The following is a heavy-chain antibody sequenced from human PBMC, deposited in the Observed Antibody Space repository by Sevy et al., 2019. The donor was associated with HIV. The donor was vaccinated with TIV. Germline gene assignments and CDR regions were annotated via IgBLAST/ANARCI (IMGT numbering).Heavy chain of an antibody. CDR3: AQETVGRFDS. D-gene: IGHD3-16*01. CDR2: IKSDGTDK. CDR1: GFTFSAYW. V-gene: IGHV3-7*01. Sequence: GGSLRLSCAASGFTFSAYWMNWVRQAPGKGLEWVANIKSDGTDKHYVDSVGGRFTISSDNAKNSLYLQMNSLRVEDTAVYYCAQETVGRFDSWGQGTLVTVSS. J-gene: IGHJ4*02.